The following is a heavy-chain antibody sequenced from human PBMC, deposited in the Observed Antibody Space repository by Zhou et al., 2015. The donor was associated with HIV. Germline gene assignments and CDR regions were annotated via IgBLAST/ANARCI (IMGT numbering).Heavy chain of an antibody. D-gene: IGHD5-24*01. CDR3: ARVRRLEMAPHDAFDI. CDR2: IIPILGIA. V-gene: IGHV1-69*02. CDR1: GGTFSSYT. J-gene: IGHJ3*02. Sequence: QVQLVQSGAEVKKPGSPVKVSCKASGGTFSSYTISWVRQAPGQGLEWMGRIIPILGIANYAQKFQGRVTITADKSTSTAYMELSSLRSEDTAVYYCARVRRLEMAPHDAFDIWGQGTMVTVSS.